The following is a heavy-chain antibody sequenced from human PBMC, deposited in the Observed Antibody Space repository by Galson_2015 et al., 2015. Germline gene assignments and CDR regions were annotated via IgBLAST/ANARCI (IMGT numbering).Heavy chain of an antibody. CDR1: GGIFSSFA. J-gene: IGHJ5*02. CDR2: IIPLFGTT. V-gene: IGHV1-69*13. Sequence: SVKVSCKASGGIFSSFAISWVRQAPGQGLEWMGGIIPLFGTTNYAQKFQGRVTLTADEPTTTAYLELNSLRSDDTAVYYCARDYDFWSGSYPPKGWFDPWGQGTLV. CDR3: ARDYDFWSGSYPPKGWFDP. D-gene: IGHD3-3*01.